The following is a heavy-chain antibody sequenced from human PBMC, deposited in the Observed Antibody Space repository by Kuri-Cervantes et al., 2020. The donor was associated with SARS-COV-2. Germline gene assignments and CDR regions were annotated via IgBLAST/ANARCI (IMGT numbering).Heavy chain of an antibody. CDR3: ARGITMIVVVTPFDY. J-gene: IGHJ4*02. CDR2: ISSSSSYI. Sequence: GESLKISCAASGFTFSSYSMNWVRQAPGKGLEWVSSISSSSSYIYYADSVKGRFTISRDSAKNPLYLQMNSLRAEDTAVYYCARGITMIVVVTPFDYWGQGTLVTVSS. CDR1: GFTFSSYS. V-gene: IGHV3-21*01. D-gene: IGHD3-22*01.